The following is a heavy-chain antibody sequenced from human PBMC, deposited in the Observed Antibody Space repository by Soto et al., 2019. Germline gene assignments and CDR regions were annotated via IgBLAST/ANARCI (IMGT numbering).Heavy chain of an antibody. CDR2: IIPIFGTA. CDR3: ARDGSPAANNWFDP. CDR1: GGTFSSYA. J-gene: IGHJ5*02. D-gene: IGHD2-2*01. Sequence: QVQLVQSGAEVKKPGSSVKVSCKASGGTFSSYAISWVRQAPGQGLEWMGGIIPIFGTANYAQKFQGRVTXXAXEXXSTAYMELSSLRSEDTAVYYCARDGSPAANNWFDPWGQGTLVTVSS. V-gene: IGHV1-69*12.